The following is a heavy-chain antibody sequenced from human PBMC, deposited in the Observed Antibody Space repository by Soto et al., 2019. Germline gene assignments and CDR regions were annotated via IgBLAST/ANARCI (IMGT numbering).Heavy chain of an antibody. Sequence: GGSLRLSCAASGFTFSSYAMSWVRQAPGKGLEWVSAISGSGGSTYYADSVKGRFTISRDNSKNTLYLQMNSLRAEDTAVYYCAKDWVRGYSYGYFDYWGQGTLVTVSS. CDR3: AKDWVRGYSYGYFDY. CDR1: GFTFSSYA. CDR2: ISGSGGST. V-gene: IGHV3-23*01. J-gene: IGHJ4*02. D-gene: IGHD5-18*01.